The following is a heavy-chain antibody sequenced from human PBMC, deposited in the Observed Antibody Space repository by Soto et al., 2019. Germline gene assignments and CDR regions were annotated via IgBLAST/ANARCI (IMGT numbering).Heavy chain of an antibody. J-gene: IGHJ4*02. CDR1: GFTFSTYA. D-gene: IGHD6-13*01. CDR3: ARMYSSSCDY. CDR2: ITGSGDRT. V-gene: IGHV3-23*01. Sequence: EVQLLESGGDLVQPGGSLRLSCAASGFTFSTYAMRWVRQAPGRGLEWVSSITGSGDRTYYADSVKGRFTIPRDNSQSTLHLQRNSLRAEDTAVDYGARMYSSSCDYWGQGTLVTVSS.